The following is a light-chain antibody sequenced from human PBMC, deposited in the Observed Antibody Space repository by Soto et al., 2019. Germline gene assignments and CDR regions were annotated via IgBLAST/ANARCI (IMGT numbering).Light chain of an antibody. CDR2: GAS. J-gene: IGKJ1*01. Sequence: EIVLTQSPGTLSLSQGERATLSCRASQSVSSSYLAWYQQKPGQAPRLLIYGASSRATGIPDRFSGSGSGTEFTLTISRLEPEDFAVYYCQQYGSSPWTFGQGTKVEIK. V-gene: IGKV3-20*01. CDR3: QQYGSSPWT. CDR1: QSVSSSY.